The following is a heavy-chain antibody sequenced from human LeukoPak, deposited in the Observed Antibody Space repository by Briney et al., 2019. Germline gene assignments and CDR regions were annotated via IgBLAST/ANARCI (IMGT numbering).Heavy chain of an antibody. V-gene: IGHV3-21*01. CDR1: GFTFSSYS. CDR2: ISSSSSYI. Sequence: PGGSLRLSCAASGFTFSSYSMNWVRQAPGKGLDWVSSISSSSSYIYYADSVKGRFTISRDNAKNSLYLQMNSLRAEDTAVYYCARDRGYYDSSGYYRDYWGQGTLVTVSS. J-gene: IGHJ4*02. D-gene: IGHD3-22*01. CDR3: ARDRGYYDSSGYYRDY.